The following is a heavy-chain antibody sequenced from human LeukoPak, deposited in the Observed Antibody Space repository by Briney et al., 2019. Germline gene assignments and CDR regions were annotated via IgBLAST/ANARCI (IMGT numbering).Heavy chain of an antibody. CDR3: ARDFYARSGMDV. CDR2: ISSSRS. J-gene: IGHJ6*02. V-gene: IGHV3-21*01. CDR1: GFTFSSYT. Sequence: GGSLRLSCAASGFTFSSYTMNWVRQVPGKGLEWVSSISSSRSSADSVKGRFTISRDNAKNSLYLQINSLRAEDTAVYYCARDFYARSGMDVWGQGTTVTVSS. D-gene: IGHD2/OR15-2a*01.